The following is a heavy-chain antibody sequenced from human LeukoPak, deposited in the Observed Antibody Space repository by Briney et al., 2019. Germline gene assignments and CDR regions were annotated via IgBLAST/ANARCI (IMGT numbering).Heavy chain of an antibody. CDR3: ARGMVREMWYYYGMDV. CDR1: GYTFTSYD. D-gene: IGHD3-10*01. Sequence: ASVKVSCKASGYTFTSYDINWVRQATGQGLEWMGWMNPNSGNTGYAQKFQGRVTMTRNTSISTAYMELSSLRSEDTAVYYCARGMVREMWYYYGMDVWSQGTTVIVSS. J-gene: IGHJ6*02. CDR2: MNPNSGNT. V-gene: IGHV1-8*01.